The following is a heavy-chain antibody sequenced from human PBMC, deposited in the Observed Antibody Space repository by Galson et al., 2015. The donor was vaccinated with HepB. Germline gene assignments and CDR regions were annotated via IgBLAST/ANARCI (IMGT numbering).Heavy chain of an antibody. Sequence: SVKVSCKASGGTFSSYAISWVRQAPGQGLEWMGGIIPIFGTANYAQKFQGRVTITADESTSTAYMELSSLRSEDTAVYYCASSDIPTYYDFWSGYKFDYWGQGTLVTVSS. CDR2: IIPIFGTA. V-gene: IGHV1-69*13. CDR3: ASSDIPTYYDFWSGYKFDY. CDR1: GGTFSSYA. J-gene: IGHJ4*02. D-gene: IGHD3-3*01.